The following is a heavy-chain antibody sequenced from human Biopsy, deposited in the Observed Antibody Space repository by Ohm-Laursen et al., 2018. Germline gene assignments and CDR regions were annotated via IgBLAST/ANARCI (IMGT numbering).Heavy chain of an antibody. V-gene: IGHV1-69*06. J-gene: IGHJ6*02. Sequence: SSVKVSCKTPGGTFSNYGVNWVRQAPGQGLEWVGGIIPMFPTTNYAQKFQGRVTITADKFRSTAYMEMNSLSSEDTAIYYCAFIVEPTATGEKDYYHYFGLDVWGQGTTVSVSS. CDR3: AFIVEPTATGEKDYYHYFGLDV. CDR2: IIPMFPTT. D-gene: IGHD2-21*01. CDR1: GGTFSNYG.